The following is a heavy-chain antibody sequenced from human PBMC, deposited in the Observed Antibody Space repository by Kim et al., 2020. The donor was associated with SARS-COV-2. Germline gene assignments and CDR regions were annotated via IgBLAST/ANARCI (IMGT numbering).Heavy chain of an antibody. Sequence: SGPTLVKPTQTLTLTCTFSGFSLSTSGMCVSWIRQPPGKALEWLARIDWDDDKYYSTSLKTRLTISKDTSKNQVVLTMTNMDPVDTATYYCARILDQYYDFWSGYSVLGMDVWGQGTTVTVSS. CDR3: ARILDQYYDFWSGYSVLGMDV. J-gene: IGHJ6*02. D-gene: IGHD3-3*01. CDR2: IDWDDDK. CDR1: GFSLSTSGMC. V-gene: IGHV2-70*11.